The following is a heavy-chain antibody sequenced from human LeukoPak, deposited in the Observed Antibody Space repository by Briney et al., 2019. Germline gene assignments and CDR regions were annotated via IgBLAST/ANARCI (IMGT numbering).Heavy chain of an antibody. D-gene: IGHD2-2*01. CDR1: GFIGSDGY. CDR2: IYRGGAT. CDR3: AGASSNGVVIDATSFDL. Sequence: GGSLRLSCAVSGFIGSDGYMNWVRQAPGKGLEWLSVIYRGGATYYADSVKGRFIISRDSSKNTWHLQLNSLRAEDTAVYYCAGASSNGVVIDATSFDLWGQGTLVIVSS. J-gene: IGHJ4*02. V-gene: IGHV3-66*01.